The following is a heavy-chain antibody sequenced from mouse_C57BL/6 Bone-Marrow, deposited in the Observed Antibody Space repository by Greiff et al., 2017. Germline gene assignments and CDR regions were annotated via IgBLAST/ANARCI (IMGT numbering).Heavy chain of an antibody. Sequence: QVQLKQSGAELVRPGTSVKMSCKASGYTFTNYWIGWAKQRPGHGLEWIGDIYPGGGYTNYTEKFKGKATLTADKSSSTTYMQYSSLTSEDSAIYDCARCSYDYAMDYWGQGTSVTVSS. CDR1: GYTFTNYW. V-gene: IGHV1-63*01. D-gene: IGHD6-1*01. CDR3: ARCSYDYAMDY. CDR2: IYPGGGYT. J-gene: IGHJ4*01.